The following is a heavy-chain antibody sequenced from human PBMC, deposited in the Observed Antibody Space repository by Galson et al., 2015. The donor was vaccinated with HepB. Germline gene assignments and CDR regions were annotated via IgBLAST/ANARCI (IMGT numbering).Heavy chain of an antibody. D-gene: IGHD3-10*01. V-gene: IGHV1-18*01. J-gene: IGHJ6*03. CDR3: ATTKSEGMVRGPYLAFYYYYMDV. CDR1: GYTFTSYG. Sequence: SVKVSCKASGYTFTSYGISWVRQAPGQGLEWMGWISAYNGNTNYAQKLQGRVTMTTDTSTSTAYMELRSLRSDDTAVYYCATTKSEGMVRGPYLAFYYYYMDVWGKGTTVTVSS. CDR2: ISAYNGNT.